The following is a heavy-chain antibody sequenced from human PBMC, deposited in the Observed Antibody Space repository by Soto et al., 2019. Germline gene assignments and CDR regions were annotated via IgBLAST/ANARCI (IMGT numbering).Heavy chain of an antibody. CDR1: GYSFTNYW. Sequence: PGESLKISCKGSGYSFTNYWIGWVRQMPGKGLEWMGIINPADSDTRYSPSFQGQVTVSVDKSISTAYLQRGSLKASDTAMYYCVSPDRTGYYFHWGQGTPVTVSS. J-gene: IGHJ4*02. V-gene: IGHV5-51*01. CDR3: VSPDRTGYYFH. D-gene: IGHD3-9*01. CDR2: INPADSDT.